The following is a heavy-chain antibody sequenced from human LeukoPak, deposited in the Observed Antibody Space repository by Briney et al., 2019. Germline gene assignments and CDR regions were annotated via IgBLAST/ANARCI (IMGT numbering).Heavy chain of an antibody. Sequence: GGSLRLSCAASGFTFSSYWMSWVRQAPGKGLEWVANIKQDGSEKYYVDSVKGRFTISRDNAKNSLYLQMNSLRAEDTAVYYCARFSRVVYAFYFDYWGQGTLVTVSS. J-gene: IGHJ4*02. CDR3: ARFSRVVYAFYFDY. CDR1: GFTFSSYW. V-gene: IGHV3-7*01. CDR2: IKQDGSEK. D-gene: IGHD2-8*02.